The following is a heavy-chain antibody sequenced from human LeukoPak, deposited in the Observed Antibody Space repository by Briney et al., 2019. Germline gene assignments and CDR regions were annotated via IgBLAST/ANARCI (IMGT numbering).Heavy chain of an antibody. CDR2: IYTSGTT. CDR1: GGSISSYY. CDR3: AGAGGSTTGWYRHFDY. J-gene: IGHJ4*02. V-gene: IGHV4-4*07. D-gene: IGHD6-13*01. Sequence: SETLSLTCTVSGGSISSYYWNWIRQPAGKGLEWIGRIYTSGTTNYNPSLKSRVTMSVDTSENHFSLRLTSVTAADTAVYYCAGAGGSTTGWYRHFDYWGQGTLVTVSS.